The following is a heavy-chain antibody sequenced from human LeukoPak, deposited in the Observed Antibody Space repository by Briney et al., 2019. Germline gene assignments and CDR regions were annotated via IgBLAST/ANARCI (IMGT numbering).Heavy chain of an antibody. D-gene: IGHD3-22*01. CDR1: GDSVSSRTYY. J-gene: IGHJ4*02. CDR3: ARDRGDYDSSGYYGYFDY. CDR2: ISYSGYT. Sequence: SETLSLTCTVSGDSVSSRTYYWSWIRQPAGKGLEWLGFISYSGYTKYNPPLKSRVTISVDTSKNQFSLKLSSVTAADTAVYYCARDRGDYDSSGYYGYFDYWGQGALVTVSS. V-gene: IGHV4-61*01.